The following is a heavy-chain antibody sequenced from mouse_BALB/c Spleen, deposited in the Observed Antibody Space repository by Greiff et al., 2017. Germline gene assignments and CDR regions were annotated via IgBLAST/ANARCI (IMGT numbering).Heavy chain of an antibody. CDR2: IYPGDGDT. Sequence: VQLQESGAELVRPGSSVKISCKASGYAFSSYWMNWVKQRPGQGLEWIGQIYPGDGDTNYNGKFKGKATLTADKSSSTAYMQLSSLTSEDSAVYYCARLGSSYWYFDVWGAGTTVTVSS. J-gene: IGHJ1*01. D-gene: IGHD1-1*01. CDR1: GYAFSSYW. CDR3: ARLGSSYWYFDV. V-gene: IGHV1-80*01.